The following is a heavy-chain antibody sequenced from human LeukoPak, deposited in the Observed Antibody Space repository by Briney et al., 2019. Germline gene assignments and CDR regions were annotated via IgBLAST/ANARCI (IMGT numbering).Heavy chain of an antibody. V-gene: IGHV3-7*01. J-gene: IGHJ6*03. Sequence: GGSLRLSCAASGFTFSSYWMSWVRQAPGKGLEWVANIKQDGSEKYYVDSVKGRFTISRDNSKNTLYLQMNSLTVEDTAVYYCAKAAGQYYYSYFYYMDVWGKGTTVTVSS. CDR3: AKAAGQYYYSYFYYMDV. CDR1: GFTFSSYW. D-gene: IGHD2/OR15-2a*01. CDR2: IKQDGSEK.